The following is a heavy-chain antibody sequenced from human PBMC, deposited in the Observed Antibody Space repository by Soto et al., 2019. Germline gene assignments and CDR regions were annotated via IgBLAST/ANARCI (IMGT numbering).Heavy chain of an antibody. CDR3: AREAYYDFWSGLNWFDP. Sequence: GGSLRLSCAASGFTFSSYWMHWVRQAPGKGLVWVSRINSDGSSTSYADSVKGRFTISRDNAKNTLYLQMNSLRAEDTAVYYCAREAYYDFWSGLNWFDPWGQGTLVTVSS. CDR2: INSDGSST. V-gene: IGHV3-74*01. CDR1: GFTFSSYW. D-gene: IGHD3-3*01. J-gene: IGHJ5*02.